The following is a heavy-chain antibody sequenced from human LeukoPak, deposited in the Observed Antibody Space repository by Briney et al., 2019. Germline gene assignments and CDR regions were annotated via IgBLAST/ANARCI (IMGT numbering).Heavy chain of an antibody. D-gene: IGHD5-24*01. CDR3: ARRPRRDGYNYRDY. V-gene: IGHV4-39*01. CDR1: GGSISSSSYY. J-gene: IGHJ4*02. CDR2: IYYSGST. Sequence: PSETLSLTCTVSGGSISSSSYYWGWLRQSPGKGLEWIGSIYYSGSTYYNPSLKSRVTISVDTSKNQFSLKLSSVTAADTAVYYCARRPRRDGYNYRDYWGQGTLVTVSS.